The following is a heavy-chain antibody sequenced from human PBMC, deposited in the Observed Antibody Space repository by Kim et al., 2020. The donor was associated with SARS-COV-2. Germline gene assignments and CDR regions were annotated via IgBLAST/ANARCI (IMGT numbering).Heavy chain of an antibody. CDR3: AKADGGYYYYGMDV. CDR2: ISGSGGST. V-gene: IGHV3-23*01. J-gene: IGHJ6*02. D-gene: IGHD4-17*01. CDR1: GFTFSSYA. Sequence: GGSLRLSCAASGFTFSSYAMSWVRQAPGKGLEWVSAISGSGGSTYYADSVKGRFTISRDNSKNTLYLQMNSLRAEDTAVYYCAKADGGYYYYGMDVWGQGTTVTVYS.